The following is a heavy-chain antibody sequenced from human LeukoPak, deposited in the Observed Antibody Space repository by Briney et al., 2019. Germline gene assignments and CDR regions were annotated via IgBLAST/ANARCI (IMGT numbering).Heavy chain of an antibody. V-gene: IGHV1-58*02. CDR3: AAPLGRRDWYFDL. Sequence: GASVKVSCKASGFTFTSSAMQWVRQARGQRLEWIGWIVVGSGNTNYAQTFQERVTITRDMSTSTAYMELSSLRSEDTAVYYCAAPLGRRDWYFDLWGRGTLVTVSS. D-gene: IGHD3-3*02. CDR2: IVVGSGNT. CDR1: GFTFTSSA. J-gene: IGHJ2*01.